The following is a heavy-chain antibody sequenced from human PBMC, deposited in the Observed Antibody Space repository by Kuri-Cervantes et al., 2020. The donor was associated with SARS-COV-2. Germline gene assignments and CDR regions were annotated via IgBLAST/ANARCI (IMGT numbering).Heavy chain of an antibody. CDR2: IDWDDDK. Sequence: SGPTLVKPTQTLTLTYTFSGFSLSISEMCVSWIRQPPGKALEWLARIDWDDDKYYSTSLKTRLIISKDTSKNQVVLTMTNMDPVDTATYYCARIQATTVIADYWGQGTLVTVSS. CDR3: ARIQATTVIADY. J-gene: IGHJ4*02. V-gene: IGHV2-70*11. D-gene: IGHD4-11*01. CDR1: GFSLSISEMC.